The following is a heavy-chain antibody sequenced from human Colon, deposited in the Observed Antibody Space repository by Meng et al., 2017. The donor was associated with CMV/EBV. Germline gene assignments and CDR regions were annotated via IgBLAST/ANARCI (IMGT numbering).Heavy chain of an antibody. J-gene: IGHJ4*02. Sequence: SGFTFSRYAMTWVRQTPGNGLDRVSGITGSASITYSPDSVKGRFTISRDNSKNTLYLQMNSLRAEDTALYYCAKGLYYYGSSGYNYWGQGTLVTVSS. V-gene: IGHV3-23*01. CDR3: AKGLYYYGSSGYNY. CDR2: ITGSASIT. CDR1: GFTFSRYA. D-gene: IGHD3-22*01.